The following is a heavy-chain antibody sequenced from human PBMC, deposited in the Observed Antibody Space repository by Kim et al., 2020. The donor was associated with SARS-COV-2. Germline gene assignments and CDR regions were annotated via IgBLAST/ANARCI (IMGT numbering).Heavy chain of an antibody. V-gene: IGHV3-30*18. CDR1: GFTFSSYG. D-gene: IGHD3-22*01. Sequence: GGSLRLSCAASGFTFSSYGMHWVRQAPGKGLEWVAVISYDGSNKYYADSVKGRFTISRDNSKNTLYLQMNSLRAEDTAVYYCAKETYDRAVYRLLPYFD. J-gene: IGHJ4*01. CDR2: ISYDGSNK. CDR3: AKETYDRAVYRLLPYFD.